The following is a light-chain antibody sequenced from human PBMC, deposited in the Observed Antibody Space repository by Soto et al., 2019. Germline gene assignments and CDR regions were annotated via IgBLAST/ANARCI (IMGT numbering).Light chain of an antibody. V-gene: IGKV3-15*01. CDR3: QQYNNWPLT. Sequence: EIVMTQSPATLSVSPGERATLSCRASQSISRNLAWYQQKPGQAPRLLIYAASTRATGLTARFSVSGSGTEFTLTISSLQSEDFAVYSCQQYNNWPLTFGQATKVEVK. CDR2: AAS. J-gene: IGKJ1*01. CDR1: QSISRN.